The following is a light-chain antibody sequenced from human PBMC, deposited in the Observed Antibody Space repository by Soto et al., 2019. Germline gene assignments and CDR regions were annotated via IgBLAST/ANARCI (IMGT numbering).Light chain of an antibody. V-gene: IGKV1-5*01. J-gene: IGKJ1*01. Sequence: DIQMTQSPSTLSASVGDRVTITCRARQSVRYSLAWYQQQAGRAPKLLIYDAFRLGSGVPSRVSGSGSGTEFTLTINSLQPHDFATYYCQQYNSYPWTFGQGTKVEIK. CDR2: DAF. CDR1: QSVRYS. CDR3: QQYNSYPWT.